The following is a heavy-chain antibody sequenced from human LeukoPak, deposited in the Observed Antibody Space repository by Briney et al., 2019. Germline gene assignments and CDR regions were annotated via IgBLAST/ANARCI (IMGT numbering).Heavy chain of an antibody. V-gene: IGHV3-33*01. CDR1: GFTFSSYG. CDR3: ARDHSSGWYGLFDY. D-gene: IGHD6-19*01. J-gene: IGHJ4*02. Sequence: GRSLRLSCAASGFTFSSYGMHWVRQAPGKGLEWVAVIWYDGSNKYYADSVKGRFTISRDNSKNTLYLQMNSLRAEDTAVYYCARDHSSGWYGLFDYWGQRTLVTVSS. CDR2: IWYDGSNK.